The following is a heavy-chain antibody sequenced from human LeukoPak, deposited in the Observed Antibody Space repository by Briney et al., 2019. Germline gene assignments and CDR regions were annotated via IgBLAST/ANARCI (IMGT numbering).Heavy chain of an antibody. D-gene: IGHD3-10*01. Sequence: ASVKVSCKASGYTFTGYYMHWVRQAPGQGLEWMGWINPKSGGTNYAQKFQGRVTMTRDTSISTAYMELTRLSSADTAKYYCASFEVGAWGQGTLVTVSS. CDR1: GYTFTGYY. V-gene: IGHV1-2*02. CDR3: ASFEVGA. J-gene: IGHJ5*02. CDR2: INPKSGGT.